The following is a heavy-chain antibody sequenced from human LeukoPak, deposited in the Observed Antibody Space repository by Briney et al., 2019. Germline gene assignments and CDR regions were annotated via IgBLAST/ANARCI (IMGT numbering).Heavy chain of an antibody. CDR1: GFAFSNYA. D-gene: IGHD4-17*01. CDR3: AKLKGPYGDSNDAFDI. J-gene: IGHJ3*02. V-gene: IGHV3-23*01. Sequence: GGSLRLSCAASGFAFSNYAMSWVRQAPGKGLEWVSTINGSGGSTYYADSVKGRFTVSRDNSKNTLYLQMNTLRAEDTAVYYCAKLKGPYGDSNDAFDIWGQGTMVTVSS. CDR2: INGSGGST.